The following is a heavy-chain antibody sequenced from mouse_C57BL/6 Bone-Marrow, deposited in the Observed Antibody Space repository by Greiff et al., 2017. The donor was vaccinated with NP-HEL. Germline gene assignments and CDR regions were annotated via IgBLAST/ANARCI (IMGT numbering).Heavy chain of an antibody. CDR2: VHPNSGST. Sequence: QVQLQQSGAELVKPGASVKLSCKASGYTFTSYWMHWVKQRPGQGLEWIGMVHPNSGSTNYNEKFKSKATLTVDKSSSTAYMQLSSLTSEDSAVYYCALTRTYYLDNGGQGTTLSGSS. J-gene: IGHJ2*01. CDR3: ALTRTYYLDN. D-gene: IGHD4-1*01. CDR1: GYTFTSYW. V-gene: IGHV1-64*01.